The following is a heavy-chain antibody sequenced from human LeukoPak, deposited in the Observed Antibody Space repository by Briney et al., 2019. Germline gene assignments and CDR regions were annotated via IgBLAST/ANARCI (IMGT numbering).Heavy chain of an antibody. CDR1: GGSISSGGYH. CDR2: IFYSGST. D-gene: IGHD3-10*01. Sequence: SETLSLTCTVPGGSISSGGYHWSWIRQHPGKGLEWIGYIFYSGSTYYNPSLKSRVTISVDTSKNQFSLKLSSVTAADTAVYYCAREGVMVRVFDYWGQGTLVTVSS. CDR3: AREGVMVRVFDY. V-gene: IGHV4-31*03. J-gene: IGHJ4*02.